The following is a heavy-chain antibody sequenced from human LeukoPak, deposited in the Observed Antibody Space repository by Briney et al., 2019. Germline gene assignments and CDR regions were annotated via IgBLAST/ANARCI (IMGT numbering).Heavy chain of an antibody. CDR3: ARRRARGGYFDP. CDR1: GYTFTSYD. Sequence: GASVKVSCKASGYTFTSYDINWVRQATGQGLEWMGWMNPNSGNTGYAQKFQGRVTMTRNTSISTAYMELSSLRSEDTAVYYCARRRARGGYFDPWGQGTLVTVSS. V-gene: IGHV1-8*01. D-gene: IGHD6-13*01. CDR2: MNPNSGNT. J-gene: IGHJ5*02.